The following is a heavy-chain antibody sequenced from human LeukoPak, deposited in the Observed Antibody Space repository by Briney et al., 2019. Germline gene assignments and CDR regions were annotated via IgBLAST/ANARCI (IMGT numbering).Heavy chain of an antibody. CDR3: ARGGFREFDS. V-gene: IGHV4-59*01. Sequence: RPSETLSLTCTVSGGSISKFYWSWIRQPPGKGLEWIGYIYYSGSTNYNPSPKSRVTISVDTSKNQFSLKLSSVTAADTAVYYCARGGFREFDSWGQGTLVIVSS. J-gene: IGHJ4*02. CDR2: IYYSGST. CDR1: GGSISKFY. D-gene: IGHD3-10*01.